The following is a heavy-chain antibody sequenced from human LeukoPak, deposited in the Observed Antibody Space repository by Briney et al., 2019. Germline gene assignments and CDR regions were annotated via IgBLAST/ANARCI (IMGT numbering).Heavy chain of an antibody. V-gene: IGHV3-48*01. D-gene: IGHD1-26*01. CDR1: GFTFRSYS. CDR2: ISSSSSTI. Sequence: GGSLRPSCAASGFTFRSYSTNCGRQAPGKGLEWVSYISSSSSTIYYAASVKGRFTISRDNAKNSLYLQMNSLRAEDTAVYYCAREEVGATTVSWGQGTLVTVSS. J-gene: IGHJ5*02. CDR3: AREEVGATTVS.